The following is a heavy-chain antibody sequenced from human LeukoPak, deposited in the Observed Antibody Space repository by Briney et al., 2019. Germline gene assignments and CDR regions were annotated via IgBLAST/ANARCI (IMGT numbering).Heavy chain of an antibody. CDR2: IYYSGST. V-gene: IGHV4-61*08. CDR1: GASISSGGYS. CDR3: ARNPLLSYMDV. J-gene: IGHJ6*03. Sequence: SETLSLTCAVSGASISSGGYSWSWIRQPPGKGLEWIGYIYYSGSTNYNPSLKSRVTISVDTSKNQFSLKLTSVTATDTAVYSCARNPLLSYMDVWGKGTTVTVSS. D-gene: IGHD2-15*01.